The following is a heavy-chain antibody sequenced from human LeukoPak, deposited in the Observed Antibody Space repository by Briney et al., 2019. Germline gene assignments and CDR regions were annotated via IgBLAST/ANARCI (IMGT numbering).Heavy chain of an antibody. D-gene: IGHD5-18*01. CDR3: ARDSRRRGYSYGFGY. J-gene: IGHJ4*02. Sequence: ASVKVSCKASGYTFTGYYMHWVRQAPGQGLEWMGLINPNSGGTNYAQKFQGRVTMTRDTSISTAYMELSRLRSDDTAVYYCARDSRRRGYSYGFGYWGQGTLVTVSS. CDR2: INPNSGGT. CDR1: GYTFTGYY. V-gene: IGHV1-2*02.